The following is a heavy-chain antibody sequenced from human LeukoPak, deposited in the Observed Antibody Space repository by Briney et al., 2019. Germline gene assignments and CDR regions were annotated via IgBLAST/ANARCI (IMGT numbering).Heavy chain of an antibody. CDR3: ARGACSSTSCFYFDY. Sequence: AASVKVSCKASGYTFTGYYMHWVRQAPGQGLGWMGWINPNSGGTNYAQKFQGRVTMTRDTSISTAYMELSRLRSDDTAVYYCARGACSSTSCFYFDYWGQGTLVTVSS. V-gene: IGHV1-2*02. J-gene: IGHJ4*02. CDR2: INPNSGGT. D-gene: IGHD2-2*01. CDR1: GYTFTGYY.